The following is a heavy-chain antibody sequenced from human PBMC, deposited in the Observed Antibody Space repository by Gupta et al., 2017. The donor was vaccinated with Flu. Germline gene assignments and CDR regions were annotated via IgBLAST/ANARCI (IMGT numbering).Heavy chain of an antibody. D-gene: IGHD6-19*01. CDR3: ARGGVSSGRSAGY. V-gene: IGHV4-59*01. CDR2: SYYSGST. Sequence: QVQLQVSGPGLVKPSETLSLTCTVSGGSISSYYWSWIRQPPGKGLEWIGYSYYSGSTNYNPALKSRVTISVDTSKSQFSLKLGSVTPADSAVYYCARGGVSSGRSAGYWGQGTLVTVSS. CDR1: GGSISSYY. J-gene: IGHJ4*02.